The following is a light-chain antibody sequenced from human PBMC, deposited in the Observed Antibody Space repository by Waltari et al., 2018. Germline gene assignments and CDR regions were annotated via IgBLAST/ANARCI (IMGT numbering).Light chain of an antibody. V-gene: IGKV2-28*01. J-gene: IGKJ2*01. CDR2: LTS. CDR1: ETLLHSNGYLY. Sequence: DIVMTQSPLSLPVNPGEPASLSCTSSETLLHSNGYLYLNWYLQRPGQSPQLLLYLTSNRSSGVPDRLSGSGSSTYFTLKISRVEADDLGIYYCMQTLKVPYTFGQGTNLEIK. CDR3: MQTLKVPYT.